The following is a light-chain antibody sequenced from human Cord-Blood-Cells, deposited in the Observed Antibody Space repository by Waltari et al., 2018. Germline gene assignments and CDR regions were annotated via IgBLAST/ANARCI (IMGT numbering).Light chain of an antibody. CDR2: AAS. Sequence: DIQMTQSPSSLSASVGDRVTITCRASQSISSYLNWYQQKPGKAPKLLIYAASSLQSGVPSRFSGSGSGTDFTLTISSLQPEDFATYYGQQSYSTPPGTFGQGTKVEIK. CDR1: QSISSY. J-gene: IGKJ1*01. V-gene: IGKV1-39*01. CDR3: QQSYSTPPGT.